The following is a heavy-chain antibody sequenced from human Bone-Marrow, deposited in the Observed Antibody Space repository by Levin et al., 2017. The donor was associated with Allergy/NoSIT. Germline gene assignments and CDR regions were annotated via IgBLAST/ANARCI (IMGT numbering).Heavy chain of an antibody. V-gene: IGHV3-13*01. CDR3: ARYNSEYNALDI. CDR1: GFTFRTHD. Sequence: GGSLRLSCAASGFTFRTHDMHWVRQGTGKGLEWVSTIGTAGDTYYPDSVRGRFTISRENAKNSLYLQMNGLSAGDTAVYYCARYNSEYNALDIWGQGTMVTVSS. D-gene: IGHD1-1*01. J-gene: IGHJ3*02. CDR2: IGTAGDT.